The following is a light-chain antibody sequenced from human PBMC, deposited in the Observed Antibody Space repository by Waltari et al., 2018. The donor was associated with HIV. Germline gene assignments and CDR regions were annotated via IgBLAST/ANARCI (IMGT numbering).Light chain of an antibody. J-gene: IGLJ2*01. Sequence: QSVLTQPPSASGTPGQRVTISCSGSFSNIGSNTVNWYQQLPGTAPKLLIYSNNQRPSGVPDRFSGSNSGASASLAISWLQSEDEADYYCAAWDDSLSGSVIFGGGTKLTVL. V-gene: IGLV1-44*01. CDR2: SNN. CDR3: AAWDDSLSGSVI. CDR1: FSNIGSNT.